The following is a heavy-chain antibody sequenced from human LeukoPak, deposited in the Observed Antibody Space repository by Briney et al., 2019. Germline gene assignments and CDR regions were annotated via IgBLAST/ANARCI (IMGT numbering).Heavy chain of an antibody. V-gene: IGHV3-74*01. CDR1: GFTFSSYW. D-gene: IGHD3-10*01. J-gene: IGHJ5*02. CDR3: ARDLDGSGSYHWFGP. CDR2: INGDGRTT. Sequence: GGSLRLSCAASGFTFSSYWMHWVRQAPGEGLIWVSRINGDGRTTTYADSVKGRFTISRDNAKNTLYLQMNSLRAEDTAVYFFARDLDGSGSYHWFGPLGQGTLVTGFS.